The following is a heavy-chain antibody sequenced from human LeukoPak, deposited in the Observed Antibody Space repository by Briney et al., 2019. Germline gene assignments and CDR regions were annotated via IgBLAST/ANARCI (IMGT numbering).Heavy chain of an antibody. V-gene: IGHV4-59*10. CDR3: ARGAYYYESAS. Sequence: PSETLSLTCAVYGGSFSGYYWSWIRQPAGKGLEWIGRTYTSGTINYNPSLKSRVTMSVDTSKNQLSLKLSSVTAADTAVYYCARGAYYYESASWGQGALVTVSS. D-gene: IGHD3-22*01. J-gene: IGHJ4*02. CDR1: GGSFSGYY. CDR2: TYTSGTI.